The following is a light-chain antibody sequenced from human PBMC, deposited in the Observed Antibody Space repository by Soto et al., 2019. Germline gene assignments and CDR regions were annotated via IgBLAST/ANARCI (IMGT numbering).Light chain of an antibody. Sequence: DFVMSQSPLSLPVTLGEPASISCRSGQSLQHRNGYKHLAWYLQKPGQSPQLLIYLGSLRASGVPDRFRGSGSGTDFTLKISRVEAEDVGVYYCMQSLQTPITFGQGTRLEIE. V-gene: IGKV2-28*01. J-gene: IGKJ5*01. CDR1: QSLQHRNGYKH. CDR3: MQSLQTPIT. CDR2: LGS.